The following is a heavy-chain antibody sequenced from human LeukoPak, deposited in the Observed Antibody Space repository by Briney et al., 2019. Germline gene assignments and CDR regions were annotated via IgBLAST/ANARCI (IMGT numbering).Heavy chain of an antibody. CDR1: GYTFTGYY. CDR3: ARGDDYGDYGPLGYYYGTDV. CDR2: INPNSGGT. J-gene: IGHJ6*02. Sequence: GASVKVSCKASGYTFTGYYMHWVRQAPGQGLEWMGWINPNSGGTNYAQKFQGRVTMTRDTSISTAYMELSRLRSDDTAVYYCARGDDYGDYGPLGYYYGTDVWGQGTAVTVSS. V-gene: IGHV1-2*02. D-gene: IGHD4-17*01.